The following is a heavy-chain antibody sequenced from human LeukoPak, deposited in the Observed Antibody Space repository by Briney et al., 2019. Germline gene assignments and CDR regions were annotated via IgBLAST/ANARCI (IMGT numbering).Heavy chain of an antibody. V-gene: IGHV3-48*03. Sequence: GGSLRLSCAASGFTFSSYEMNWVRQAPGKGLEWASYISSSGSTIYYADSVKGRFTISRDNAKNSLYLQMNSLRAEDTAVYYCARDVGSGSAWGQGTLVTVSS. CDR2: ISSSGSTI. D-gene: IGHD3-10*01. CDR3: ARDVGSGSA. J-gene: IGHJ5*02. CDR1: GFTFSSYE.